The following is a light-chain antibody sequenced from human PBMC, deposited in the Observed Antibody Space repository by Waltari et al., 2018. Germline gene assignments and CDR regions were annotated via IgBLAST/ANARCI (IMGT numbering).Light chain of an antibody. J-gene: IGKJ3*01. Sequence: SQRISSYVNWYQRKPGKAPKVLIYAASSWPGGVPSRFRGSGSGTGFPLTISSLPPEDFATYYCQQSHSTPLAFGPGAKVEIK. CDR1: QRISSY. V-gene: IGKV1-39*01. CDR3: QQSHSTPLA. CDR2: AAS.